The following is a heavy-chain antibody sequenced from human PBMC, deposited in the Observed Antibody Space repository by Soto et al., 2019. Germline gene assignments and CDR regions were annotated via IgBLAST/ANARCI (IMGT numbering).Heavy chain of an antibody. V-gene: IGHV4-59*08. Sequence: SETLCVTCTFAGVSFSPNYLILIRQPPGKGLEWVGYIYYGGTTSYNPSLKSRVTISLETSKSQFSLRLSSVTVADTAVYYCASLGAYYQLLDLWGPGSLVTVSS. CDR1: GVSFSPNY. CDR3: ASLGAYYQLLDL. CDR2: IYYGGTT. J-gene: IGHJ5*02. D-gene: IGHD2-21*01.